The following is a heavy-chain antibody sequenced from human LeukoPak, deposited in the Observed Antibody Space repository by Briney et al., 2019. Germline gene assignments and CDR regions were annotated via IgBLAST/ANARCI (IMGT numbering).Heavy chain of an antibody. Sequence: SETLSLTCTVSGGSITRYYWNWIRQPPGKGLEWIGYIYYSGSTNYNPSLKSRVTISVDTSKNQFSLKLNSVTAADTAVYYCARERWFDIWGQGTMVTVSS. CDR2: IYYSGST. J-gene: IGHJ3*02. D-gene: IGHD4-23*01. CDR3: ARERWFDI. CDR1: GGSITRYY. V-gene: IGHV4-59*01.